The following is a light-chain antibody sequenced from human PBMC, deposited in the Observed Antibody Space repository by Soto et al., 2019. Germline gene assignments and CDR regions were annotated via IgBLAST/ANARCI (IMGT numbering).Light chain of an antibody. J-gene: IGKJ5*01. CDR1: QSVYNN. V-gene: IGKV3-20*01. CDR3: QQYGSSPPIT. Sequence: VLTQSPGTLSLSPGERATLSCRASQSVYNNLAWYHHKPGQAPRLLIYGASNRATGIPDRFSGSGSGTDFTLTISRLEPEDFAVYYCQQYGSSPPITFGQGTRLENK. CDR2: GAS.